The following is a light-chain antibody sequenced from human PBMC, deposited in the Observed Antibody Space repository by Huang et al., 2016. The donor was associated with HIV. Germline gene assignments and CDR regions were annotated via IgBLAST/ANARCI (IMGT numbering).Light chain of an antibody. J-gene: IGKJ4*01. V-gene: IGKV4-1*01. CDR3: QQYYITPLT. CDR1: PILSSNSNNKDC. CDR2: WGC. Sequence: DIVMTQSPDSLVVYLGARATINCQSSPILSSNSNNKDCLAWYQQKPGQHPKLLSYWGCTREYGVPDRFTGSGSETDFTLTISSLQAEDVAVYYCQQYYITPLTFGGGTKVEI.